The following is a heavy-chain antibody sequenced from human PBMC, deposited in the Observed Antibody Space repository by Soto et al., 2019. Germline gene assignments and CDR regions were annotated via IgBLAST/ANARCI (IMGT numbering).Heavy chain of an antibody. V-gene: IGHV3-11*01. J-gene: IGHJ5*02. Sequence: PGGSLRLSCAASGFTFSDYYMSWIRQAPGKGLEWVSYITSSGNSIYYVDSVKGRFTISRDNAKKSLYLQMNSLRAEDTAVYYCARGRYSDAGKFDPWGQGTLVTVSS. CDR1: GFTFSDYY. D-gene: IGHD5-12*01. CDR3: ARGRYSDAGKFDP. CDR2: ITSSGNSI.